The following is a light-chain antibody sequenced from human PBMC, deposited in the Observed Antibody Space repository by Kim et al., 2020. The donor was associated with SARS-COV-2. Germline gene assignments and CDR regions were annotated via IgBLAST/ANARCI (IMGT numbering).Light chain of an antibody. CDR3: QAWDSSTLYV. Sequence: DMYTSWYQQKPGQSPLLVIYQDTKRPSGIPERFSGSTSGNTATLTITGAQAMDEADYYCQAWDSSTLYVFGAGTKVTVL. CDR2: QDT. J-gene: IGLJ1*01. V-gene: IGLV3-1*01. CDR1: DMY.